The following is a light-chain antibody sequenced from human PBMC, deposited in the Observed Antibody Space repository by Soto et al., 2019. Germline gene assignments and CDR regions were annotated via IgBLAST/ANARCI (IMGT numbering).Light chain of an antibody. CDR2: DAS. CDR1: QSVTSNY. V-gene: IGKV3-20*01. CDR3: KQYDSSPIT. J-gene: IGKJ5*01. Sequence: EIVLTQSPGTLSLSPGERATLSCRASQSVTSNYLAWYQQKPGQAPRLLIYDASSRATGIQDRFSGSGSGTDFTLTIKRLEPEDFAVFHCKQYDSSPITFGQGTRLEIK.